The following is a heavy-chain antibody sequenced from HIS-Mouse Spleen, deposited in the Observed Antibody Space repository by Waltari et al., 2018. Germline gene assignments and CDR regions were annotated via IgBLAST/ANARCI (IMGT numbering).Heavy chain of an antibody. CDR2: INPSGST. D-gene: IGHD1-26*01. Sequence: QVQLQQWGAGLLKPSETLSLTCAVYGGSFSGYYWSWIRQPPGKGVEWIGEINPSGSTNANPALKSRVTISVDTSKNQFSLKLSSVTAADTAVYYCASRSIVGATTIDYWGQGTLVTVSS. CDR1: GGSFSGYY. CDR3: ASRSIVGATTIDY. J-gene: IGHJ4*02. V-gene: IGHV4-34*01.